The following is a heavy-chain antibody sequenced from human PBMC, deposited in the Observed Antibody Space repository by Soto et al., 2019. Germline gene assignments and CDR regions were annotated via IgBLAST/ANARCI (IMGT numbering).Heavy chain of an antibody. CDR2: ISGSGNTI. D-gene: IGHD3-3*01. CDR3: AKVGYDTFGYYLRSFDC. Sequence: EVQLLESGGGLVQPGGSLRLSCAASGFTFSTNAMSWVRQAPGMGLAFVSLISGSGNTIYYAESVKGRFIIARDNSKNKMSLEMNSMRAEDTAVYYCAKVGYDTFGYYLRSFDCWGQGTLVTVSS. J-gene: IGHJ4*02. CDR1: GFTFSTNA. V-gene: IGHV3-23*01.